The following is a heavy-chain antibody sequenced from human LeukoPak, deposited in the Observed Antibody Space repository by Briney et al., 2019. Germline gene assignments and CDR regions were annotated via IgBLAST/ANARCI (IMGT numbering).Heavy chain of an antibody. D-gene: IGHD6-19*01. J-gene: IGHJ4*02. V-gene: IGHV1-2*02. CDR1: GYTFTGYY. Sequence: GASVKVSCKASGYTFTGYYMHWVRQAPGQGLEWMGWINPNSGGTNYAQKFQGRVTMTRDTSISTAYMELSRLRSDDTAVYYCARAGIAVAKKGYFDYWGQGTLVTVSS. CDR2: INPNSGGT. CDR3: ARAGIAVAKKGYFDY.